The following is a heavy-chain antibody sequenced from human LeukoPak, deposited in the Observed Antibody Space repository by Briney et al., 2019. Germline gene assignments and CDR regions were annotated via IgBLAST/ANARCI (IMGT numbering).Heavy chain of an antibody. CDR2: IYYSGST. CDR1: GGSISSSSYY. CDR3: ARRDYGDYIADY. Sequence: SETLSLTCTVSGGSISSSSYYWGWIRQPPGKGLEWFGSIYYSGSTYYNPSLKSRVTISVDTSKNQFSLKLSSVTAADTAVYYCARRDYGDYIADYWGQGTLVTVSS. V-gene: IGHV4-39*01. J-gene: IGHJ4*02. D-gene: IGHD4-17*01.